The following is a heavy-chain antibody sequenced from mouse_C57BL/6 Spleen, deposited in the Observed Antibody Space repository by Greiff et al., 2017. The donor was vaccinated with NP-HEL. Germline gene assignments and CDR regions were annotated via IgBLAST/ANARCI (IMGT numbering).Heavy chain of an antibody. J-gene: IGHJ2*01. Sequence: EVKLVESGPGLVKPSQSLSLTCSVTGYSITSGYYWNWIRQFPGNKLEWMGYISYDGSNNYNPSLKNRISITRDTSKNQFFLKLNSVTTEDTATYYCARGTTVVAPFDYWGQGTTLTVSS. CDR2: ISYDGSN. V-gene: IGHV3-6*01. D-gene: IGHD1-1*01. CDR1: GYSITSGYY. CDR3: ARGTTVVAPFDY.